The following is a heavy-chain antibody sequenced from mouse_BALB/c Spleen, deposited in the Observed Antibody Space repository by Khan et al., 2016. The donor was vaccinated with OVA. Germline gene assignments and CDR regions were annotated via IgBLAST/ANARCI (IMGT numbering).Heavy chain of an antibody. CDR3: ARRDVEKLFDY. Sequence: VQLQESGAELAKPGASVKMSCKASGYTFTSYWMHWVKQRPGQGLEWIGYINPSTGYTEYNQKFKDKATLTADKSSSTAYMQLSSLTSEDSAVYYCARRDVEKLFDYWGQGPTLTVSS. D-gene: IGHD3-3*01. V-gene: IGHV1-7*01. CDR1: GYTFTSYW. J-gene: IGHJ2*01. CDR2: INPSTGYT.